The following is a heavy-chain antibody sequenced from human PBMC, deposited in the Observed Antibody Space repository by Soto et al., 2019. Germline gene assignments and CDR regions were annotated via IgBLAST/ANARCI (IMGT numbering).Heavy chain of an antibody. CDR2: VSYDESNK. V-gene: IGHV3-30-3*01. D-gene: IGHD6-13*01. J-gene: IGHJ6*02. CDR1: GFTFSSYA. CDR3: ARDQDVEQNYSYGMDV. Sequence: GGSLRLSCAASGFTFSSYAMHWVRQAPGKGLEWVAIVSYDESNKYYADSVKGRFTISRDNSKNTLYLQLNSLRAEDTAVYYCARDQDVEQNYSYGMDVWGQGTTVTVSS.